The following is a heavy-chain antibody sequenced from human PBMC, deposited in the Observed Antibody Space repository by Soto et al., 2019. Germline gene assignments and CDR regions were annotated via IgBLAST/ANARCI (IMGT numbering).Heavy chain of an antibody. CDR2: IYWDDDK. Sequence: SGPTLVKPTQTLTLTCTFSGFSLSTSGVGVGWIRQPPGKALEWLALIYWDDDKRYSPSLKSRLTITKDTSKNQVVLTMTNMDPVDTATYYCAHGGNLLLWFGELGPFDYWGQGTLVTVSS. V-gene: IGHV2-5*02. CDR3: AHGGNLLLWFGELGPFDY. CDR1: GFSLSTSGVG. D-gene: IGHD3-10*01. J-gene: IGHJ4*02.